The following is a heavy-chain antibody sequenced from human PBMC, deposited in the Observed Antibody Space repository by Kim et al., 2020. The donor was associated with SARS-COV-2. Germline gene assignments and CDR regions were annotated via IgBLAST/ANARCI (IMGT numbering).Heavy chain of an antibody. Sequence: SSSTIYNADEVKGRLTITRENARNTLYLQMTSLRGEDTAVYDCARDGYEIWGQGTMVTVSS. D-gene: IGHD2-2*03. CDR3: ARDGYEI. V-gene: IGHV3-11*04. CDR2: SSSTI. J-gene: IGHJ3*02.